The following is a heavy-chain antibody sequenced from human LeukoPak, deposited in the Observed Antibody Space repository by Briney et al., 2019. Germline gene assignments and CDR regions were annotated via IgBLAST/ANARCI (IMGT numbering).Heavy chain of an antibody. Sequence: GGSLRLSCTASGFAFDKHGMSWVYQVPGKGLEWVSGINWSGGSTGYADPLRGRFTISRDNAKNSLYLQMDSLRAEDTALYYCARAPITSPFYFDYWGQGTLVTVSS. CDR1: GFAFDKHG. J-gene: IGHJ4*02. CDR2: INWSGGST. CDR3: ARAPITSPFYFDY. V-gene: IGHV3-20*04. D-gene: IGHD2-2*01.